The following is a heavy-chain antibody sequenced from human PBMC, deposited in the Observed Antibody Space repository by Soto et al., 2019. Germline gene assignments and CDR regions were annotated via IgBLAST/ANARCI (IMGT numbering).Heavy chain of an antibody. V-gene: IGHV5-10-1*01. Sequence: PXESLRIYWKGYGYSFTSYLLIWVRQMPGKGLEWMGSIDPSDSYTNYSPSFQGHVTISADKSISTAYLQWSSLKASDTAMYYCARLYRSSPRVGFDPWGQGTLVTVSS. J-gene: IGHJ5*02. CDR2: IDPSDSYT. CDR1: GYSFTSYL. D-gene: IGHD6-13*01. CDR3: ARLYRSSPRVGFDP.